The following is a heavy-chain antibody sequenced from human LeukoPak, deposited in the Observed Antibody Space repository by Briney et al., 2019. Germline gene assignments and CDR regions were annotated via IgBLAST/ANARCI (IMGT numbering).Heavy chain of an antibody. CDR3: AGGDSYVPHLDY. J-gene: IGHJ4*02. Sequence: PSETLSLTCTASGGSISSYYWSWIRQPPGKGLEWIGYIYYSGSTNYNPSLKKRVTTSLETSKNQFSLKLSTVTAADTAVYYCAGGDSYVPHLDYWGQGTLVTVSS. CDR2: IYYSGST. V-gene: IGHV4-59*01. D-gene: IGHD5-18*01. CDR1: GGSISSYY.